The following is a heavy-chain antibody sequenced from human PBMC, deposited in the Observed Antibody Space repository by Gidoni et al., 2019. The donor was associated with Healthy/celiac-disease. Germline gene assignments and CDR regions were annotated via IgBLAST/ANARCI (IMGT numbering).Heavy chain of an antibody. J-gene: IGHJ6*02. CDR2: ISYEESNK. CDR3: ATDGDQTHYGMDV. CDR1: GLTFSSYA. D-gene: IGHD4-17*01. V-gene: IGHV3-30*04. Sequence: QVQLVESGGGVVQPGRSLRLSCAASGLTFSSYAMNWVRPDPCKGLEWVAVISYEESNKYYADSVKGRFTISRDNSKNTLYLQMNSLRAEDTAVYDCATDGDQTHYGMDVWGQGTTVTVSS.